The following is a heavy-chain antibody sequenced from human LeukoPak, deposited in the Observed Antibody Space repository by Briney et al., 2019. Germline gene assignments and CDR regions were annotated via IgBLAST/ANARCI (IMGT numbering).Heavy chain of an antibody. CDR1: GFTFSSYA. CDR3: ARDQLGSYSSSSPFDY. CDR2: ISYDGSNK. Sequence: GGSLRLSCEASGFTFSSYAIHWVRQAPGKGLEWVAVISYDGSNKYYADSVKGRFTISRDNSKNTLYLQMNSLRAEDTAVYYCARDQLGSYSSSSPFDYWGQGTLVTVSS. J-gene: IGHJ4*02. V-gene: IGHV3-30-3*01. D-gene: IGHD6-6*01.